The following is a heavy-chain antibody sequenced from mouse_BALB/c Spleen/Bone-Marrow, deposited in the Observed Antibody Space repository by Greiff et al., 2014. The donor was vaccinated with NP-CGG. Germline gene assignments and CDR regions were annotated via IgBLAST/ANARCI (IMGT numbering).Heavy chain of an antibody. CDR3: TREGIYFGYDVPMDY. Sequence: VQLQESGAELVRPGASVTLSCKASGYKFTDYEMHWVKQTPVHGLEWIGSIDPETGGTAYNQNFKGEATLTADRSSTTAYTELRSLTSEDSAVYYCTREGIYFGYDVPMDYWGQGTSVTVSS. CDR1: GYKFTDYE. V-gene: IGHV1-15*01. D-gene: IGHD2-2*01. J-gene: IGHJ4*01. CDR2: IDPETGGT.